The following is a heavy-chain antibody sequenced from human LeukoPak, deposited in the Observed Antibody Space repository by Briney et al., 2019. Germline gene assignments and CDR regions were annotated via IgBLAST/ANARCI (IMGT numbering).Heavy chain of an antibody. Sequence: PSETLSLTCTVSGGSISSSSYYWGWIRQPPGKGLEWIGSIYYSGSTYYNPSLKSRVTISVDTSKNQFALKLSSVTAADTAVYYCARDVWFDPWGQGTLVTVSS. CDR3: ARDVWFDP. J-gene: IGHJ5*02. V-gene: IGHV4-39*02. CDR2: IYYSGST. CDR1: GGSISSSSYY.